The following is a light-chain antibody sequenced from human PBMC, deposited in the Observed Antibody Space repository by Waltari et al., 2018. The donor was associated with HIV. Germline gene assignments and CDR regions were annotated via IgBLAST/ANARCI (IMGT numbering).Light chain of an antibody. J-gene: IGKJ2*03. V-gene: IGKV3-20*01. Sequence: ELVLTQSPGTLSLSPGERATLSCRASQSVNSSYLAWYQQKPGQAPRLLIDGASSKATGIPDRFSGSGSGTDFTLTISRLEPEDFAVYYCQQYGSTPPYRFGQGTKLEIK. CDR1: QSVNSSY. CDR2: GAS. CDR3: QQYGSTPPYR.